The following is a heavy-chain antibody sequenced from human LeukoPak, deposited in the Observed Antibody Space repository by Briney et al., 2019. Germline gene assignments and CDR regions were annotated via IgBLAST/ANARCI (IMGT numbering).Heavy chain of an antibody. J-gene: IGHJ2*01. CDR3: ARDPAAAAGLYWYFDL. V-gene: IGHV4-59*01. CDR2: IYYSGST. Sequence: SETLSLTCTVPGGSISSYYWSWIRQPPGKGLEWIGYIYYSGSTNYNPSLKSRVTISVDTSKNQFSLKLSSVTAADTAVYYCARDPAAAAGLYWYFDLWGRGTLVTVSS. CDR1: GGSISSYY. D-gene: IGHD6-13*01.